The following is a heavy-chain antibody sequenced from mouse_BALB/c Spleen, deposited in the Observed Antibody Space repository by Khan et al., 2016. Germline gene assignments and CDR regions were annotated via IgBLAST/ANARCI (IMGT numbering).Heavy chain of an antibody. CDR2: INTYSGES. CDR3: ARYRYYYGSSRYFDV. J-gene: IGHJ1*01. V-gene: IGHV9-3-1*01. D-gene: IGHD1-1*01. Sequence: QIQLVQSGPELKKPGKTVKISCKASGYTFTNYGMNWVKQAPGKGLKWMGWINTYSGESTYADDFKGRFAFSLETSAKTAYLKINNLKNEDTATYFCARYRYYYGSSRYFDVWGAGTTVTVSS. CDR1: GYTFTNYG.